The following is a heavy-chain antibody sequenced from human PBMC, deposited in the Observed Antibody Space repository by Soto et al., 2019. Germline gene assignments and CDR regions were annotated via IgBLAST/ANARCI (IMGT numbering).Heavy chain of an antibody. CDR2: ISSSSSYI. J-gene: IGHJ4*02. CDR3: ASNVARIASFDY. D-gene: IGHD6-13*01. CDR1: VFTFSSYS. Sequence: WWSLRRSCSASVFTFSSYSMNWFRQAPGKGLEWVSSISSSSSYIYYADSVKGRFTISRDNAKNSLYLQMNSLRAEDTAVYYCASNVARIASFDYWGQGTLVTVSS. V-gene: IGHV3-21*01.